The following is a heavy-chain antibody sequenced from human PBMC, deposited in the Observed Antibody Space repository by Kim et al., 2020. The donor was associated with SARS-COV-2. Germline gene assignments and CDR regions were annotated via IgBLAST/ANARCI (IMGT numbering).Heavy chain of an antibody. J-gene: IGHJ4*02. Sequence: GGSLRLSCAASGFTFNTYTMEWVRQAPGKGLEWVSSITVSSTHIYYADSVKGRFTISRDNARNSVYLQMNSLRVDDTAVYYCARGWFGQVGDYWGQGTRVTVSS. V-gene: IGHV3-21*01. CDR3: ARGWFGQVGDY. CDR1: GFTFNTYT. CDR2: ITVSSTHI. D-gene: IGHD3-10*01.